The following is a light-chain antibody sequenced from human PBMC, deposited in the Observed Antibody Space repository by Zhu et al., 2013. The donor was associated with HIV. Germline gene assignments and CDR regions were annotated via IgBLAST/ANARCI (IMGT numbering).Light chain of an antibody. CDR1: QSISSNF. J-gene: IGKJ2*03. Sequence: EIVLTQSPGILSLSPGTRATLSCRASQSISSNFVGWYQQKPGQTPRLLIYGASSRATGIPDRFSGGGSGTDFTLTITGLEPEDFAVYYCQQYGSSYSFGQGTKLEIK. CDR3: QQYGSSYS. CDR2: GAS. V-gene: IGKV3-20*01.